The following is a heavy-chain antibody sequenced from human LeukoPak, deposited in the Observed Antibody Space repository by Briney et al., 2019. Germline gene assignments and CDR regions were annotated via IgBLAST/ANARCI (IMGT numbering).Heavy chain of an antibody. CDR2: ISPSSAYT. Sequence: GGSLRLSCAASGFTFSDYYMSWFRQTPGKGLEWLSYISPSSAYTNFADSVKGRFTISRDNAKNSLYLQMNSLRVEDTAVYYCARDLVAAATTGGYYFEYWGQGTLVTVSS. CDR1: GFTFSDYY. V-gene: IGHV3-11*05. J-gene: IGHJ4*02. D-gene: IGHD6-25*01. CDR3: ARDLVAAATTGGYYFEY.